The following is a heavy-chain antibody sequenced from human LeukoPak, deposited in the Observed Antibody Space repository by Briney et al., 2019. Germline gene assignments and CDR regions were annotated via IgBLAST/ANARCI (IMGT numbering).Heavy chain of an antibody. D-gene: IGHD4-17*01. CDR1: GYTFTGYY. Sequence: ASVKVSCKASGYTFTGYYMHWVRQAPGQGLEWRGWINPNSGGTNYAQKFQGRVTMTRDTSISTAYMELSRLRSDDTAVYYCAASYGDYVLYFQHWGQGTLVAVSS. V-gene: IGHV1-2*02. CDR3: AASYGDYVLYFQH. J-gene: IGHJ1*01. CDR2: INPNSGGT.